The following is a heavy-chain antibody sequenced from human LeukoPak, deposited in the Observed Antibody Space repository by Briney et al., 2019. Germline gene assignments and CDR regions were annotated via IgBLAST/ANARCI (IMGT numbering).Heavy chain of an antibody. CDR1: GFTFGSFA. J-gene: IGHJ5*02. D-gene: IGHD3-10*02. CDR2: LSGSGGTT. Sequence: GGSLRLSCAASGFTFGSFAMSWLRQAPGKGLEWVSTLSGSGGTTFSADSVKGRFTISRDNSKNTVYLQMNTLRADDTAVYYCAKDGAYVGKTWFDPWGQGTLVTVSS. V-gene: IGHV3-23*01. CDR3: AKDGAYVGKTWFDP.